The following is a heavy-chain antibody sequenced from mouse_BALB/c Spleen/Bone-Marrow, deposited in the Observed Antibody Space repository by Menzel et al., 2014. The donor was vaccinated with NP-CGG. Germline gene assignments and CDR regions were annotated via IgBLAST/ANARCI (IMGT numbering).Heavy chain of an antibody. Sequence: EVKLLESGPDLVKPSQSLSLTCAVTGYSITSGYSWHWIRQFPGNKLEWMGYIHYSGSTNYNPSLKSRISITRDTSKNQFFLQLNAVTTEDTATYYCARPITTVVGFDYWGQGTPLTAPS. V-gene: IGHV3-1*02. D-gene: IGHD1-1*01. CDR3: ARPITTVVGFDY. CDR1: GYSITSGYS. CDR2: IHYSGST. J-gene: IGHJ2*01.